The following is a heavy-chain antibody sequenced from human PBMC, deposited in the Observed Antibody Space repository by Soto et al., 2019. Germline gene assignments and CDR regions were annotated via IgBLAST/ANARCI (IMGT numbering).Heavy chain of an antibody. CDR2: IFYSGST. D-gene: IGHD5-12*01. CDR3: ARWLGYGPHFDY. V-gene: IGHV4-30-4*01. CDR1: GGSISSGDYY. Sequence: QVQLQESGPGLVKPSQTLSLTCTVSGGSISSGDYYWSWIRQPPGKGLEWIGYIFYSGSTYYNPSLKMRVTLSVNKSKNQFPLKLGSVTDADTAVYYCARWLGYGPHFDYWGQGTLVTVSS. J-gene: IGHJ4*02.